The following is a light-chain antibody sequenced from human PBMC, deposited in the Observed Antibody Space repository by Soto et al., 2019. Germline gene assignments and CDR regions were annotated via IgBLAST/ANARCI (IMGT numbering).Light chain of an antibody. J-gene: IGLJ3*02. V-gene: IGLV2-14*01. CDR3: SSYTSISTVV. CDR1: SSDVGGYNF. Sequence: QSALTQPASVSGSPGQSITISCTGTSSDVGGYNFVSWYQQYPGKAPKVMIYNVSNRPSGVSNRFSGSKSGNTASLTISGLQAEDGADYYCSSYTSISTVVFGGGTKPTVL. CDR2: NVS.